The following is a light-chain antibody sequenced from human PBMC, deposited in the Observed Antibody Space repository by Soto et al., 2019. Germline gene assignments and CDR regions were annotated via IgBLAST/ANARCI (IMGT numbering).Light chain of an antibody. J-gene: IGLJ2*01. V-gene: IGLV2-14*01. Sequence: QSALTQPASVSGSPGQSITISCTGTSSDIGAYNYVSWYQQHPGKAHKLIIYEVNNRPSGVSNRFSGSKSGNTASLTISGLQLEDEADYHCSSYTGGSNYGIFGGGTKLPVL. CDR3: SSYTGGSNYGI. CDR2: EVN. CDR1: SSDIGAYNY.